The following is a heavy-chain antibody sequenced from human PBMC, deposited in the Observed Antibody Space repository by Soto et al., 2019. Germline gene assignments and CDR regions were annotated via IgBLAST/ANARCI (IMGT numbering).Heavy chain of an antibody. CDR2: ISAHNGNT. J-gene: IGHJ4*02. D-gene: IGHD1-1*01. CDR1: GYTFTSYG. Sequence: QVHLVQSGAEVKKPGASVKVSCKASGYTFTSYGITWVRQAPGQGLEWMGWISAHNGNTDYAQKLQGRVIVTRDTSTSIAYVELSSLRSDDTAVYYCARGRYGDYWGQGALVTVSS. CDR3: ARGRYGDY. V-gene: IGHV1-18*01.